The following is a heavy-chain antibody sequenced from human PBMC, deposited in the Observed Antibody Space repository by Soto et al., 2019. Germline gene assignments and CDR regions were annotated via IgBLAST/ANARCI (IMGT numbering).Heavy chain of an antibody. J-gene: IGHJ6*02. D-gene: IGHD6-13*01. CDR3: AKDLAGIGYYYYGMDV. Sequence: GGSLRLSCAASGFTFSSYGMHWVRQAPGKGLEWVAVISYDGSNKYYADSVKGRFTISRDNSKNTLYLQMNSLRAEDTAVYYCAKDLAGIGYYYYGMDVWGQGTTVTVSS. CDR1: GFTFSSYG. V-gene: IGHV3-30*18. CDR2: ISYDGSNK.